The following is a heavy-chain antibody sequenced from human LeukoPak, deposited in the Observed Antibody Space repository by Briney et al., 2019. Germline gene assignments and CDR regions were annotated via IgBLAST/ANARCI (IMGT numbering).Heavy chain of an antibody. CDR2: IYTSGST. Sequence: PSETLSLTCTVPGGSISSYYWSWIRQPAGKGLEWIGRIYTSGSTNYNPSLKSRVTMSVDTSKNQFSLKLSSVTAADTAVYYCARMGAAAGRRGDYYYYYYMDVWGKGTTVTISS. J-gene: IGHJ6*03. D-gene: IGHD6-13*01. CDR3: ARMGAAAGRRGDYYYYYYMDV. CDR1: GGSISSYY. V-gene: IGHV4-4*07.